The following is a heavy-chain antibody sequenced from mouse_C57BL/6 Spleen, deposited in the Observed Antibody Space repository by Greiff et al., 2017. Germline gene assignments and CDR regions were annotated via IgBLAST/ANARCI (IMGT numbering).Heavy chain of an antibody. CDR3: ARKRRDDGYLEDY. J-gene: IGHJ4*01. V-gene: IGHV1-81*01. CDR2: IYPRSGNT. D-gene: IGHD2-3*01. CDR1: GYTFTSYG. Sequence: VQRVESGAELARPGASVKLSCKASGYTFTSYGISWVKQRTGQGLEWIGEIYPRSGNTYYNEKFKGKATLTADKSSSTAYMELRSLTSEDSAVYFCARKRRDDGYLEDYWGQGTSVTVSS.